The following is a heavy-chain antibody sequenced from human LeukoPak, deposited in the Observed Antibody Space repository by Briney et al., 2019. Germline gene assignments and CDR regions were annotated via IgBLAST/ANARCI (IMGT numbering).Heavy chain of an antibody. J-gene: IGHJ5*02. V-gene: IGHV3-23*01. CDR3: AKDGGFWSGYYPS. Sequence: GGSLRLSCAASGFTFSSYGMSWVRQAPGKGLEWVSAISGSGINIHYADSVKGRFTISRDNSRNTAYLQMNSLRVGDTAIFYCAKDGGFWSGYYPSWGQGTLVTVSS. CDR2: ISGSGINI. CDR1: GFTFSSYG. D-gene: IGHD3-3*01.